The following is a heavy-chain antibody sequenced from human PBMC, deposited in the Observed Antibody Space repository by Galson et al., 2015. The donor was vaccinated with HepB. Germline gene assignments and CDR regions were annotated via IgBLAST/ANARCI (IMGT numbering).Heavy chain of an antibody. CDR3: AKKGWSRIYFDWLPHFDY. CDR2: ISGSGGST. D-gene: IGHD3-9*01. CDR1: GFTFSSYA. Sequence: SLRLSCAASGFTFSSYAMSWVRQAPGKGLEWVSAISGSGGSTYYADSVKGRFTISRDNSKNTLYLQMNSLRAEDTAVYYCAKKGWSRIYFDWLPHFDYWGQGTLVTVSS. V-gene: IGHV3-23*01. J-gene: IGHJ4*02.